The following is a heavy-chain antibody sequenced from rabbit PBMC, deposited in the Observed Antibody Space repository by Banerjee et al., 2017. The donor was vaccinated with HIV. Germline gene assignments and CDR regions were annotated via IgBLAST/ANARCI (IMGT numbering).Heavy chain of an antibody. CDR1: GFDISNYNM. Sequence: QEQLKETGGGLGQPAGSLTLTCTASGFDISNYNMQWVRQSPGKGLEWIACVGAGSSGRTYHASGAKGRLTSEKTAEKKVKRQRTRRKAEEKEKEGGEREEEEGEGFFNLWGQGTLGTVS. V-gene: IGHV1S45*01. CDR2: VGAGSSGRT. J-gene: IGHJ4*01. CDR3: EREEEEGEGFFNL. D-gene: IGHD4-2*01.